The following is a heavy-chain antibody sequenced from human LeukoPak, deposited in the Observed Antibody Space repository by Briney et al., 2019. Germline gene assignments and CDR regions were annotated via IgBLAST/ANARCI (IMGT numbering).Heavy chain of an antibody. J-gene: IGHJ5*02. D-gene: IGHD3-10*01. Sequence: PSETLSLTCTVFGGSISSYYWSWIRQPPGKGLEWIGYIYYSGSTNYNPSLKSRVTISVDTSKNQFSLKLSSVTAADTAVYYCARALLGLGELPRSNWFDPRGQGTLVTVSS. CDR1: GGSISSYY. CDR2: IYYSGST. CDR3: ARALLGLGELPRSNWFDP. V-gene: IGHV4-59*01.